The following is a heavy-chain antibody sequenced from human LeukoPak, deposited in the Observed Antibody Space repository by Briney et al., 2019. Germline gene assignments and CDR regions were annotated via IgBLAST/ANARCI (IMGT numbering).Heavy chain of an antibody. CDR1: GHTFTSHG. CDR3: AKDGFDY. CDR2: IAAYNGDI. J-gene: IGHJ4*02. Sequence: ASVTVSCKASGHTFTSHGFSWVRQAPGQGLQWMGWIAAYNGDIEYEEKLQGRVTMTTDTSTGTAYMELRNLRLDDTAVYYCAKDGFDYWGQGTLVTVSS. V-gene: IGHV1-18*01.